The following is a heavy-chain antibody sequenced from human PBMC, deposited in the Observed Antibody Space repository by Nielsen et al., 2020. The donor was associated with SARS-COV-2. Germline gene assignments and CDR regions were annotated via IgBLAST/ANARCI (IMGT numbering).Heavy chain of an antibody. V-gene: IGHV4-59*13. Sequence: SETLSLTCNVSGGSLSSYYWSWIRQSPGKGLEWIGYIYYTGTTNYNSPFESRVTISVDTSKNQFSLTLRSVTAADTALYYCATMGGAYYNFDYWGQGALVTVSS. CDR1: GGSLSSYY. CDR3: ATMGGAYYNFDY. CDR2: IYYTGTT. J-gene: IGHJ4*02. D-gene: IGHD1-26*01.